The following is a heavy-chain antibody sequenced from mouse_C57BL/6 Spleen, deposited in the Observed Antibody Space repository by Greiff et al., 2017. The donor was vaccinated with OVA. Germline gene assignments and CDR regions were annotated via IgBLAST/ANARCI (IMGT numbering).Heavy chain of an antibody. V-gene: IGHV1-50*01. CDR2: IDPSDSYT. Sequence: QVQLQQPGAELVKPGASVKLSCKASGYTFTSYWMQWVKQRPGQGLEWIGEIDPSDSYTNYNQKFKGKATLTVDTSSSTAYMQLSSLTSEDSAVYYCARTLRRFAYWGQGTLVTVSA. D-gene: IGHD2-12*01. CDR1: GYTFTSYW. CDR3: ARTLRRFAY. J-gene: IGHJ3*01.